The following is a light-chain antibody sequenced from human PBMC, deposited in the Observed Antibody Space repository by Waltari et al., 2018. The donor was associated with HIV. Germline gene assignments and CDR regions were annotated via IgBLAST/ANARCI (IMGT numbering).Light chain of an antibody. CDR3: QSYDSALSGSV. CDR1: RSNIGAGYD. V-gene: IGLV1-40*01. CDR2: AND. J-gene: IGLJ2*01. Sequence: QSVLTQPPSVSGAPGQRVTISCTGSRSNIGAGYDVHWYQQLPGTAPKLVIYANDNRPSGVPDRFSGSKSGTSASLAITGLQAEDDADYYCQSYDSALSGSVFGGGTKLTVL.